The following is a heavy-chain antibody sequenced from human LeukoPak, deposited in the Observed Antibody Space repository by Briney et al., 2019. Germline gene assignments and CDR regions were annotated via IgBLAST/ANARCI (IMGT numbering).Heavy chain of an antibody. CDR1: GDSMSSSNYY. CDR2: IYYGGST. Sequence: SETLSLTCTVSGDSMSSSNYYWVWIRQPPGKGLEWIGSIYYGGSTYYNPSLKSRVTISLGTSKNQFSVKLSSVTAADTAVYYCARRAHCTGGSCNPVWGQGTTVTVSS. J-gene: IGHJ6*02. V-gene: IGHV4-39*01. D-gene: IGHD2-15*01. CDR3: ARRAHCTGGSCNPV.